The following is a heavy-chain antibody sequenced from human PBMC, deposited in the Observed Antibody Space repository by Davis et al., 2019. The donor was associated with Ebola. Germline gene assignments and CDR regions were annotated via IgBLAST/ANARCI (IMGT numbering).Heavy chain of an antibody. CDR3: AKDPLTTVTTY. CDR2: ISYDGLNK. CDR1: GFEFSRYG. V-gene: IGHV3-30*18. D-gene: IGHD4-17*01. J-gene: IGHJ4*02. Sequence: PGGSLRLSCAASGFEFSRYGIHWVRQAPGKGLEWVTFISYDGLNKYYADSVKGRFTISRDNSKNTLYLQMNSLRAEDTAVYYCAKDPLTTVTTYWGQGTLVTVSS.